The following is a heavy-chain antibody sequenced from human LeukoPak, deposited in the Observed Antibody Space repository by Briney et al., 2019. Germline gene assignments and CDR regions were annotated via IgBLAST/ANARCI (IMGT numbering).Heavy chain of an antibody. CDR1: GYTFTSYG. D-gene: IGHD3-22*01. Sequence: GASVKVSCKASGYTFTSYGISWVRQAPGQGLEWMGWISAYNGNTNYAQKLQGRVTMTTDTSTSTAYMELRSLRSDDTAVYYCARDGTYYYDSSGYYPFGYWGQGTLVTVSS. CDR3: ARDGTYYYDSSGYYPFGY. CDR2: ISAYNGNT. V-gene: IGHV1-18*01. J-gene: IGHJ4*02.